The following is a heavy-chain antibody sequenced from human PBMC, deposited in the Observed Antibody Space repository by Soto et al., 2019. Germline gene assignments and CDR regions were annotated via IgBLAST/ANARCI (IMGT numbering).Heavy chain of an antibody. CDR3: AKGRGSSTSCYGQFDY. CDR1: GFTFSSYA. J-gene: IGHJ4*02. Sequence: EVQLLESGGGLVQPGGSLRLSCAASGFTFSSYAMSWVRQAPGKGLEWVSAISGSGGSTYYADSVKGRFTISRDNSKNTLYLQMNSLRAEDTAVDYCAKGRGSSTSCYGQFDYWGQGTLVTVSS. V-gene: IGHV3-23*01. CDR2: ISGSGGST. D-gene: IGHD2-2*01.